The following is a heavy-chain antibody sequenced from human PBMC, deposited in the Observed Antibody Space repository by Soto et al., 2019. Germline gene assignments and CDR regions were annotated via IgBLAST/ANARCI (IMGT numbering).Heavy chain of an antibody. D-gene: IGHD3-10*01. V-gene: IGHV4-59*01. J-gene: IGHJ6*02. CDR1: GGSISSYY. CDR3: ARGDPLLWFGEKVYYGMDV. CDR2: IYYSGST. Sequence: SETLSLTCTVSGGSISSYYWSWIRQPPGKGLEWIGYIYYSGSTNYNPSLKSRVTISVDTSKNQFSLKLSSVAAADTAVYYCARGDPLLWFGEKVYYGMDVWGQGTTVTVSS.